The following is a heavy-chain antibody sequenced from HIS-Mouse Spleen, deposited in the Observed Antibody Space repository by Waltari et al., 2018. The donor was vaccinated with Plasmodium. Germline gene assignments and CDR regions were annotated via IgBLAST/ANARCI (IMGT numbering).Heavy chain of an antibody. V-gene: IGHV1-2*02. CDR3: ARVLGYKAAAGTFVEYFQH. D-gene: IGHD6-13*01. Sequence: QVQLVQSGAEVKKPGASVKVSCKASGYTFTGYYMHWVRQAPGQGLEWMGWINPNSGGTHYAQRLQGRVTMTRDTSISTAYMELSRLGSDDTAVYYCARVLGYKAAAGTFVEYFQHWGQGTLVTVSS. J-gene: IGHJ1*01. CDR1: GYTFTGYY. CDR2: INPNSGGT.